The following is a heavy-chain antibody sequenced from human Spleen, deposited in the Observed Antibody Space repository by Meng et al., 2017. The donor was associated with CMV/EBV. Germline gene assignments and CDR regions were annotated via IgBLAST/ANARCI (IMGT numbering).Heavy chain of an antibody. CDR2: IYYSGST. CDR1: GVSISSYY. V-gene: IGHV4-59*01. CDR3: ARGGDGYTVGSLWY. Sequence: GSLRLSCTVSGVSISSYYWSWIRQPPGKGLEWIGYIYYSGSTNYNPSLKSRVTISVDTSKNQFSLKLSSVTAADTAVYYCARGGDGYTVGSLWYWGQGTLITVSS. J-gene: IGHJ4*02. D-gene: IGHD5-24*01.